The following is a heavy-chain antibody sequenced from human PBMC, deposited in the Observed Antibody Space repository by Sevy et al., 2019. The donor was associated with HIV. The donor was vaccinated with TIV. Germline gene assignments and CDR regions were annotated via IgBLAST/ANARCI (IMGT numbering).Heavy chain of an antibody. V-gene: IGHV3-21*01. J-gene: IGHJ5*02. D-gene: IGHD1-26*01. Sequence: LSLTCAASGFTFSSYSMNWVRQAPGKGLEWVSSITSSSSYIYYANSVKGRFTISRDNAKNSLYLQMNSLRAEDTAVYYCARDLISGAYGGWFDPWGQGTLVTVSS. CDR1: GFTFSSYS. CDR2: ITSSSSYI. CDR3: ARDLISGAYGGWFDP.